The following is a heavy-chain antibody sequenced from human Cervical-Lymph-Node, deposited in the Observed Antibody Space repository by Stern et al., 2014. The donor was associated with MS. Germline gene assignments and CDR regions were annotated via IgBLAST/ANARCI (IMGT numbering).Heavy chain of an antibody. V-gene: IGHV3-15*01. CDR1: GFTFTKAW. CDR3: TTAPSSGWSVTPFDS. Sequence: QLVQSGGGLVKPGGSLRLSCAVSGFTFTKAWMSWVRQAPGKGLEFVARVKNILDGGSRDYAAPVKGRFTISRDDSKNTIYLQMSNLRTEDTAVYFCTTAPSSGWSVTPFDSWGQGTLVTVSS. D-gene: IGHD6-19*01. CDR2: VKNILDGGSR. J-gene: IGHJ4*02.